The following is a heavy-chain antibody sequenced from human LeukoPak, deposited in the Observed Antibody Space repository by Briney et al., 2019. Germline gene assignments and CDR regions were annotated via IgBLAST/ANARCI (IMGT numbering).Heavy chain of an antibody. V-gene: IGHV4-34*01. Sequence: SETLSLTCAVYGGSFSGYYWSWIRQPPGKGLEWIGEINHSGSTNYNPSLKSRVTISVDTSKNQFSLKLSSVTAADTAVYYCARSRPTYLYCSSTSCYPRPNWFDPWGQGTLVTVSS. J-gene: IGHJ5*02. D-gene: IGHD2-2*01. CDR2: INHSGST. CDR3: ARSRPTYLYCSSTSCYPRPNWFDP. CDR1: GGSFSGYY.